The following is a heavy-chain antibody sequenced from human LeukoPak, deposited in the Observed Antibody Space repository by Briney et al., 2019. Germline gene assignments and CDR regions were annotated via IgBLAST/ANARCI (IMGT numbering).Heavy chain of an antibody. CDR2: IIPIFGTA. V-gene: IGHV1-69*13. CDR3: ATAYDSSGAFDI. Sequence: SVKVSCKASGGTFSSYAISWVRQAPGQGLEWMGGIIPIFGTANYAQKFQGRVTITADESTSTAYMELSSLRSEDTAVYYCATAYDSSGAFDIWGQGTMATVSS. CDR1: GGTFSSYA. J-gene: IGHJ3*02. D-gene: IGHD5-12*01.